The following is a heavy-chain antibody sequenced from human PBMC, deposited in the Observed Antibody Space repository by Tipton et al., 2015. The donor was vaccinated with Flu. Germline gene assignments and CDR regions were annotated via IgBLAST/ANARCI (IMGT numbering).Heavy chain of an antibody. D-gene: IGHD2-2*01. V-gene: IGHV3-23*01. CDR2: FSGSGGST. CDR3: VREDTSDAFDI. Sequence: SLRLSCAASGFTFSRYGMSWVRQAPGKGLEWVAAFSGSGGSTYFADSVKGRFTISRDHAKNSLYLQMNSLRAEDTAVYYCVREDTSDAFDIWGQGTVVTVSS. J-gene: IGHJ3*02. CDR1: GFTFSRYG.